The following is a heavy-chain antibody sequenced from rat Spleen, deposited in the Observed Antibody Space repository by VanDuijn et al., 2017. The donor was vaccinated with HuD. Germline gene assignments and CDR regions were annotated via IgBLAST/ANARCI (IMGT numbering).Heavy chain of an antibody. CDR3: TREEDNSYYFDY. V-gene: IGHV2S12*01. D-gene: IGHD1-10*01. Sequence: QVQLKESGPGLVQPSQTLSLTCTVSGFSLISNGVSWVRQPPGKGLEWIAAISSGGSTYFNSVLKSRLSISRDTSKSQVFLKMNSLQTEDTATYYCTREEDNSYYFDYWGQGVMVTVSS. CDR2: ISSGGST. CDR1: GFSLISNG. J-gene: IGHJ2*01.